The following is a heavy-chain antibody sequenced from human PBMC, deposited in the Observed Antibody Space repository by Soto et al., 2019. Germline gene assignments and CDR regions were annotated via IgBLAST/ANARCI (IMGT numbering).Heavy chain of an antibody. J-gene: IGHJ3*02. Sequence: GGSLRLSCAASGFTFSSYAMSWVRQAPGKGLEWVSAISGSGGSTYYADSVKGRFTISRDNSKNTLYLQMNSLRAEDTAVYYCAKVGSRNYDILTGYYNVAFDIWGQGTMVTVSS. V-gene: IGHV3-23*01. CDR2: ISGSGGST. CDR1: GFTFSSYA. CDR3: AKVGSRNYDILTGYYNVAFDI. D-gene: IGHD3-9*01.